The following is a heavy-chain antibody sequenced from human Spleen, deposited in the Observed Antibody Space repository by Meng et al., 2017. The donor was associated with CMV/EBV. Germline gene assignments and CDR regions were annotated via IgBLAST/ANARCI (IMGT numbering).Heavy chain of an antibody. J-gene: IGHJ6*02. V-gene: IGHV3-23*03. Sequence: GESLKISCAASGITFSGYAMSWVRQAPGKGLEWVSVIYNDDSRKYYADSVKGRFTISRDNSKNTLYLQMNSLRAEDTAVYYCARDLGCITIFGVVIERYYGMDVWGQGTTVTVSS. CDR1: GITFSGYA. CDR2: IYNDDSRK. D-gene: IGHD3-3*01. CDR3: ARDLGCITIFGVVIERYYGMDV.